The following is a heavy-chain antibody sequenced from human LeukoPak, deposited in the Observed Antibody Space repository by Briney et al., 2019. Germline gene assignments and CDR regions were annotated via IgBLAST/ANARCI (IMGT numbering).Heavy chain of an antibody. CDR2: IQGNGDGT. CDR3: ARTNGYPNWFGP. D-gene: IGHD1-14*01. Sequence: GGSLRLSCAASGFTFSDYAMGWVRQAPGKGLEWVSTIQGNGDGTYYADSVKGRFSISRDNSKNTLSLQMNNLRAEDTAVYFCARTNGYPNWFGPWGQGTLVTVSS. V-gene: IGHV3-23*01. J-gene: IGHJ5*02. CDR1: GFTFSDYA.